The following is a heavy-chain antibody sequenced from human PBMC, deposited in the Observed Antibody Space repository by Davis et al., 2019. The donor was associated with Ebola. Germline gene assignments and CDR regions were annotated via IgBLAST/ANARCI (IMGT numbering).Heavy chain of an antibody. Sequence: PSETLSLTCTVSGGSISSYYWSWIRQPPGKGLEWIGSIYYSGSTYYNPSLKSRVTISVDTSKNQFSLKLSSVTAADTAVYYCASFLDSSGYYDVLGDAFDIWGQGTMVTVSS. D-gene: IGHD3-22*01. CDR2: IYYSGST. J-gene: IGHJ3*02. V-gene: IGHV4-59*12. CDR3: ASFLDSSGYYDVLGDAFDI. CDR1: GGSISSYY.